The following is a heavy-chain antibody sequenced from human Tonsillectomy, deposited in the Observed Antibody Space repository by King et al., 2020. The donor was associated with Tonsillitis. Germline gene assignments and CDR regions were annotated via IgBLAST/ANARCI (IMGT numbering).Heavy chain of an antibody. V-gene: IGHV4-34*01. Sequence: VQLQQWGAGLLKPSETLSLTCAVYGESFSGYYWSWIRQPPGKGLEWIGEINHSGSTNYNPSLKSRVTISVDTSKNQFSLKLSSVTAADTAVYYCARGQYSNYDYYYYYMDVWGKGTTVTVSS. J-gene: IGHJ6*03. CDR2: INHSGST. D-gene: IGHD4-11*01. CDR1: GESFSGYY. CDR3: ARGQYSNYDYYYYYMDV.